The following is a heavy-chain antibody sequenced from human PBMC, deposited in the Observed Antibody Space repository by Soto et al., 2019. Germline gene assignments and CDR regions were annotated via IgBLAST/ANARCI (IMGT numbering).Heavy chain of an antibody. D-gene: IGHD3-10*01. Sequence: SETLSLTCSVSGSSMTTYYWHWIRQAPGKGLEWIGFIYNSGRGSTGSNPSLRSRVTISIDTSKNQFSLKLSSVTAADTAVYYCARAAFSGSTAVPFDSWGQGTLVT. J-gene: IGHJ4*02. CDR3: ARAAFSGSTAVPFDS. V-gene: IGHV4-59*01. CDR2: IYNSGRGST. CDR1: GSSMTTYY.